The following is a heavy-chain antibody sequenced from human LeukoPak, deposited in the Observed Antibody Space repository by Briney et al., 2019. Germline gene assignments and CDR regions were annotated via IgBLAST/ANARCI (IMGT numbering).Heavy chain of an antibody. CDR3: ASPRGLDCSGGSCYWDAFDI. J-gene: IGHJ4*02. V-gene: IGHV1-69*13. CDR1: GGTFSSYA. CDR2: IIPIFGTA. Sequence: ASVKVSCTASGGTFSSYAISWVRQAPGQGLEWMGGIIPIFGTANYAQKFQGRVTITADESTSTAYMELSSLRSEDTAVYYCASPRGLDCSGGSCYWDAFDIWGQGTLVTVSS. D-gene: IGHD2-15*01.